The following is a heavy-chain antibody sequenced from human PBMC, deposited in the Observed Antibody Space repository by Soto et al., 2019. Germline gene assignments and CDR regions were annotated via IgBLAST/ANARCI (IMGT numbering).Heavy chain of an antibody. CDR1: GDSVSSNSAA. D-gene: IGHD6-13*01. J-gene: IGHJ6*02. CDR3: ARELVAAAAYQFYYYGMDV. V-gene: IGHV6-1*01. Sequence: QTLSLTCVISGDSVSSNSAAWNWIRQSPSRGLEWLGRTYYRSKWYNDYAVSVKSRITITPDTSKNQFSLQLNSVTPEDTAVYYCARELVAAAAYQFYYYGMDVWGQGTTVTVSS. CDR2: TYYRSKWYN.